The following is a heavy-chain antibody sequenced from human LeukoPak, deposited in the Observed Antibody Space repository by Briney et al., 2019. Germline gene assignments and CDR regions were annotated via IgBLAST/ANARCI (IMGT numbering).Heavy chain of an antibody. J-gene: IGHJ6*02. CDR2: IWYDGSNK. CDR3: ARGGGYNYASYFYGMDV. CDR1: GFTFSSYG. D-gene: IGHD5-24*01. Sequence: GRSLRLSCAASGFTFSSYGMHWVRQAPGKGLEWVAVIWYDGSNKYYADSVKGRFTISRDNSKNTLYLQMNSLRAEDTAVYYCARGGGYNYASYFYGMDVWGQGTTVTVSS. V-gene: IGHV3-33*01.